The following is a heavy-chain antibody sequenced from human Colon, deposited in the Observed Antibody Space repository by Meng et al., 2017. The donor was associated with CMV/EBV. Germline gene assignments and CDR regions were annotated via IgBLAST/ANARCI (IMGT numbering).Heavy chain of an antibody. Sequence: GGSLRLSCAASGFTFSSYEMNWVRQAPGKGLEWVSYISLSGSTIYYADSVKGRFIISRDNAKNSLYLQMNSLRAEDTAVYYCARLRSGYYWFDPWGQGTLVTVSS. CDR3: ARLRSGYYWFDP. CDR2: ISLSGSTI. D-gene: IGHD3-3*01. CDR1: GFTFSSYE. V-gene: IGHV3-48*03. J-gene: IGHJ5*02.